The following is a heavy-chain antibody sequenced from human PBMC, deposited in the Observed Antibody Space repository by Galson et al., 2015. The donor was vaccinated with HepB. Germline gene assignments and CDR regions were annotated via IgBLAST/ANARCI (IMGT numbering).Heavy chain of an antibody. CDR2: IYWDDDK. CDR3: AIRRGGWFIAAFDN. J-gene: IGHJ3*02. Sequence: PALVKPTQTLTLTCTFSGFSLSTSGVGVGWLRQPPGKALEWLALIYWDDDKRYSPSLKSRLTITKDTSKNQVVLTMTNMDPVDTAAYDGAIRRGGWFIAAFDNWRAGTMVAAAS. CDR1: GFSLSTSGVG. V-gene: IGHV2-5*02. D-gene: IGHD2-8*01.